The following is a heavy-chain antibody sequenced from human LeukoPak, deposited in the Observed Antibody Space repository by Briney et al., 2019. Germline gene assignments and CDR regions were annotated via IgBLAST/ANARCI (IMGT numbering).Heavy chain of an antibody. V-gene: IGHV3-30*02. CDR3: AKVPYDSGSYRFDY. J-gene: IGHJ4*02. Sequence: GGSLRLSCTASGFTFSSYGMHWVRQAPGKGLEWVAFIRYDESNKYYADSVQGRFTISGDNSKNTLYLQMNSLRAEDTAVYFCAKVPYDSGSYRFDYWGQGTLVTVSS. CDR2: IRYDESNK. CDR1: GFTFSSYG. D-gene: IGHD3-10*01.